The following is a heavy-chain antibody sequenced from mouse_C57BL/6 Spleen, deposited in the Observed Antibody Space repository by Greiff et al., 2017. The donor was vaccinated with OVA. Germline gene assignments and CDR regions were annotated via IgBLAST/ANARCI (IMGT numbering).Heavy chain of an antibody. Sequence: VKLMESDAELVKPGASVKISCKVSGYTFTDHTIHWMKQRPEQGLEWIGYIYPRDGSTKYNEKFKGKATLTADKSSSTAYMQLNSLTSEDSAVYFCARGGDGGFYYAMDYWGQGTSVTVSS. CDR1: GYTFTDHT. CDR2: IYPRDGST. D-gene: IGHD3-3*01. V-gene: IGHV1-78*01. J-gene: IGHJ4*01. CDR3: ARGGDGGFYYAMDY.